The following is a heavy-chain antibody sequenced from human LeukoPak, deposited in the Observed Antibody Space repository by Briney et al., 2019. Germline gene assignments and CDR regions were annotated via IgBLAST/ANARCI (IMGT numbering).Heavy chain of an antibody. V-gene: IGHV4-39*01. CDR2: IYYSGST. J-gene: IGHJ5*02. Sequence: PSETLSLTCTVSGGSISSSSYYWGWIRQPPGKGLEWIGSIYYSGSTYYNPSLKSRVTISVDTSKNQFSLKLRSVTAADTAVYYCARGPRFGELLWHWFDPWGQGTLVTVSS. CDR1: GGSISSSSYY. CDR3: ARGPRFGELLWHWFDP. D-gene: IGHD3-10*01.